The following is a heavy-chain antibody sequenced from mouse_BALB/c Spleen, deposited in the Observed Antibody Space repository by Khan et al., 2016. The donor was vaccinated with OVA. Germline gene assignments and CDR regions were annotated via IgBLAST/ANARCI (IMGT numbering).Heavy chain of an antibody. CDR2: IWSDGRT. CDR1: GFSLTSFA. V-gene: IGHV2-6-2*01. Sequence: QVQLKQSGPDLVAPSQSLSITCSVSGFSLTSFAIHWVRQPPGKGLEWLVVIWSDGRTTYNSSLKSRLSISKDNSKSQVFLKINSLQTDDTAMYYCARHQFPLSMDSWGQGTSVTVS. CDR3: ARHQFPLSMDS. J-gene: IGHJ4*01.